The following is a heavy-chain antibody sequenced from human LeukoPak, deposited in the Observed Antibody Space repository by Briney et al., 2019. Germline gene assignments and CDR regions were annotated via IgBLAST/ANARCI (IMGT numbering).Heavy chain of an antibody. CDR3: ARGLCGGDCYDY. V-gene: IGHV3-30*02. CDR2: IRFDGSNE. Sequence: GGSLRLSCVASGFTFNNYGMHWVRQAPGKGLEWVAFIRFDGSNEYYADSVTGRFTISRDNSKNTLSLQMNSLRAEDTAVYYCARGLCGGDCYDYWGQGTLITVSS. CDR1: GFTFNNYG. J-gene: IGHJ4*02. D-gene: IGHD2-21*01.